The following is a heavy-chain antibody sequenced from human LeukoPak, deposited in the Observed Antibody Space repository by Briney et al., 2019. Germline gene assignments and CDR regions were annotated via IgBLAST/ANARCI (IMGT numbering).Heavy chain of an antibody. Sequence: GGSLSLSCAASGFTFINYGIHWVRQAPGKGLEWVAFIGYDGSNKYYADSVKGRFTISRDNSKNTLLLQMNSLRAEDTALYYCAKGRGYSGYADYWGQGTLVTVSS. V-gene: IGHV3-30*02. D-gene: IGHD5-12*01. J-gene: IGHJ4*02. CDR3: AKGRGYSGYADY. CDR1: GFTFINYG. CDR2: IGYDGSNK.